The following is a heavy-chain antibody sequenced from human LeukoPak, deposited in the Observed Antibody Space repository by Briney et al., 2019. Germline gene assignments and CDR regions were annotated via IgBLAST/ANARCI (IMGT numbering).Heavy chain of an antibody. CDR3: ARGYCSGTRCFDY. V-gene: IGHV4-59*01. J-gene: IGHJ4*02. D-gene: IGHD2-2*01. Sequence: SETLSLTCTVSGGSISSYYWSWIRQPPGKGLDWIGCIYYNGRANYNPSLKSRVTISVDTSKNQFSLKLSSVTAADAAVYFCARGYCSGTRCFDYWGQGTLVTVSS. CDR1: GGSISSYY. CDR2: IYYNGRA.